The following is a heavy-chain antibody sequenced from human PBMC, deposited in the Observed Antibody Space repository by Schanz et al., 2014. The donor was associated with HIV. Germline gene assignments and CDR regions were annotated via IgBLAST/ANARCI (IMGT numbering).Heavy chain of an antibody. CDR1: GFTFSSYA. V-gene: IGHV3-30*03. J-gene: IGHJ4*02. Sequence: VHLVESGGGSVKPGGSLRISCAASGFTFSSYALHWVRQAPGKGLEWVALISYDGNDKYYADSVKGRFTISRDNSKNTLFLQMNSLRAEDTAVYHCAARYCSGAKCYSLDYWGQGTLVTVSS. CDR2: ISYDGNDK. D-gene: IGHD2-15*01. CDR3: AARYCSGAKCYSLDY.